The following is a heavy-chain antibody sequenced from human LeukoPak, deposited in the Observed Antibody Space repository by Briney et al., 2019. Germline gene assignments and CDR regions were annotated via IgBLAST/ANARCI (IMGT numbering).Heavy chain of an antibody. V-gene: IGHV3-30*04. D-gene: IGHD2-2*01. J-gene: IGHJ3*02. Sequence: GRSLRLSCAASGFTFSSYAMHWVRQAPGKGLEWVAVISYDGSNKYYADSVKGRFTISRDNSKNTLYLQMNSLRAEDTAVYYCARGYYAAYAFDIWGQGTMVTVSS. CDR1: GFTFSSYA. CDR3: ARGYYAAYAFDI. CDR2: ISYDGSNK.